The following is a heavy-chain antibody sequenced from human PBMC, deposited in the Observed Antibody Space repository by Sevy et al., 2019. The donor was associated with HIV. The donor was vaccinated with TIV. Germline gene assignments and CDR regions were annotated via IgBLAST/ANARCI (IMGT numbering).Heavy chain of an antibody. CDR3: AKGATNNWFDP. Sequence: ASVMVSCKASGGTFSSYAISWVRQAPGQGLEWMGGIIPIFGTANYAQKFQGRVTITADESTSTAYMELSSLRSEDTAVYYCAKGATNNWFDPWGQGTLVTVSS. D-gene: IGHD1-26*01. J-gene: IGHJ5*02. CDR1: GGTFSSYA. CDR2: IIPIFGTA. V-gene: IGHV1-69*13.